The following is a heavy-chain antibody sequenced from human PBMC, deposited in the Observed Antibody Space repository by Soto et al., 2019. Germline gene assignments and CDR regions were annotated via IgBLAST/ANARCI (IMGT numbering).Heavy chain of an antibody. CDR1: GFTFSSYS. CDR2: ISSSSSYI. J-gene: IGHJ4*02. CDR3: AREGFDYYDSSGYELGVYFDY. V-gene: IGHV3-21*01. Sequence: GGSLRLSCAASGFTFSSYSMNWVRQAPGKGLEWVSSISSSSSYIYYADSVKGRFTISRDNAKNSLYLQMNSLRAEDTAVYYRAREGFDYYDSSGYELGVYFDYWGQGTLVTVSS. D-gene: IGHD3-22*01.